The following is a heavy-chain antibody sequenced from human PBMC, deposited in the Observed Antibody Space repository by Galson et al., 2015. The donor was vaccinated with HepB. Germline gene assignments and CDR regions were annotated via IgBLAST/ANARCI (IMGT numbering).Heavy chain of an antibody. CDR2: ISYDGSNK. CDR1: GFTFSSYA. Sequence: SLRLSCAASGFTFSSYAMHWVRQAPGKGLEWVAVISYDGSNKYYADSVKGRFTISRDNSKNTLYLQMNSLRAEDTTVYYCARSFPQLVEGDFDYWGQGTLVTVSS. V-gene: IGHV3-30*04. D-gene: IGHD6-13*01. CDR3: ARSFPQLVEGDFDY. J-gene: IGHJ4*02.